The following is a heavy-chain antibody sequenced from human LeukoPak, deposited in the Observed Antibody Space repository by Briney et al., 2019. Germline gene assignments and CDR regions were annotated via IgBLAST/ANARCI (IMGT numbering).Heavy chain of an antibody. J-gene: IGHJ5*02. Sequence: ASVKVSCKASGYTFTSYAMHWVRQAPGQRLEWMGWINAGNGNIKYSQKFQGRVTITRDTSASTAYMELSSLRSEDTAVYYCARDGGWELLPGWFDPWGQGTLVTVSS. CDR3: ARDGGWELLPGWFDP. D-gene: IGHD1-26*01. CDR1: GYTFTSYA. CDR2: INAGNGNI. V-gene: IGHV1-3*01.